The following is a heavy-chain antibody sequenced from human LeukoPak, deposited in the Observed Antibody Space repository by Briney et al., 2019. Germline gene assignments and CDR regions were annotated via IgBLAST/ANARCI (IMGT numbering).Heavy chain of an antibody. CDR2: ITQDGSAK. J-gene: IGHJ4*02. Sequence: GGSLRLSCAASGFTFSSYAMSWVRQAPGEGLEWVASITQDGSAKYYEDSVKGRFTISRDNADNSLYLQMNSLRAEDTALYYCARDARQRSDYWGLGTLVTVSS. V-gene: IGHV3-7*01. CDR1: GFTFSSYA. CDR3: ARDARQRSDY. D-gene: IGHD6-25*01.